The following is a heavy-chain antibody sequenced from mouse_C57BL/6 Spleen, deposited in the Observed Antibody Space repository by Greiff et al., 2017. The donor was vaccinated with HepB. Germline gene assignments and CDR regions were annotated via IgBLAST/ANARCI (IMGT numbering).Heavy chain of an antibody. CDR3: ARRDYYGSSFDC. CDR2: ISSGSSTI. Sequence: EVKLMESGGGLVKPGGSLKLSCAASGFTFSDYGMHWVRQAPEKGLEWVAYISSGSSTIYYADTVKGRFTISRDNAKNTLFLQMTSLRSEDTAMYYCARRDYYGSSFDCWGQGTTLTVSS. J-gene: IGHJ2*01. V-gene: IGHV5-17*01. D-gene: IGHD1-1*01. CDR1: GFTFSDYG.